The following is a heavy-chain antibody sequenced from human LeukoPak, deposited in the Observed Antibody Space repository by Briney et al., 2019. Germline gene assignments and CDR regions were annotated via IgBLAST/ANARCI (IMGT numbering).Heavy chain of an antibody. J-gene: IGHJ4*02. CDR3: ARESPACGEDCYFDY. CDR2: ISYDGTNK. CDR1: GFSVSSNY. V-gene: IGHV3-30-3*01. Sequence: GGSLRLSCAASGFSVSSNYMTWVRQAPGKGLEWVAGISYDGTNKYYADSVKGRFTISRDNSKNTLYLQMNSLRTDDTAVYYCARESPACGEDCYFDYWGQGTLVTVPS. D-gene: IGHD2-21*02.